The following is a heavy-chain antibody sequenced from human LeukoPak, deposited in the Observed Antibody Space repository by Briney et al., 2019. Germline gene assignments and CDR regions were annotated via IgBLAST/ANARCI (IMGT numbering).Heavy chain of an antibody. CDR2: TYYKSKWYN. Sequence: SQTLSLTCAISGDSVSSICTAGNWIRQSPSRGLEWLGRTYYKSKWYNDYAVSVKSRITINPDTSKNQFSLHLNSVTPEDTAVYYCARQYPSDWDCWGQGTLVTVSS. D-gene: IGHD6-19*01. CDR3: ARQYPSDWDC. J-gene: IGHJ4*02. CDR1: GDSVSSICTA. V-gene: IGHV6-1*01.